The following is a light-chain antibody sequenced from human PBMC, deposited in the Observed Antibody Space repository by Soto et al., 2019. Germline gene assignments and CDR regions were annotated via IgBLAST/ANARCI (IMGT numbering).Light chain of an antibody. CDR2: DAS. CDR1: QSVISY. V-gene: IGKV3-11*01. Sequence: EIVLTQSPATLSLSPGERATLSCRASQSVISYLAWYQQKPGQAPRLLIYDASNRATGIPARFSGSGSGTGFTLTISSLEPEDFAVYYCQQRSNWPPYTFGQWTKLESK. J-gene: IGKJ2*01. CDR3: QQRSNWPPYT.